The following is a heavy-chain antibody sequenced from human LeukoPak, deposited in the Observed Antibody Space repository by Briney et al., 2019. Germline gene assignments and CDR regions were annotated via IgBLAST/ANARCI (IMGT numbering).Heavy chain of an antibody. Sequence: SETLSLTCTVSGGSIFSYYWSWIRQSPGKGLEWIGYVYNGGSTNYNPSLKSRVTISVDTSKNQFSLKLSSVTAADTAVYYCASGSDVVVPAAHGYSSAFDIWGQGTMVTVSS. CDR3: ASGSDVVVPAAHGYSSAFDI. CDR1: GGSIFSYY. CDR2: VYNGGST. D-gene: IGHD2-2*01. V-gene: IGHV4-59*12. J-gene: IGHJ3*02.